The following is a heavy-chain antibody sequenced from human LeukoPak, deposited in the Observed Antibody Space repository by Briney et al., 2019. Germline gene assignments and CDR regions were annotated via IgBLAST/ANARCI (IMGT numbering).Heavy chain of an antibody. CDR2: IYSGGST. V-gene: IGHV3-66*01. J-gene: IGHJ5*02. CDR1: GFTVSSNY. Sequence: GGSLRLSCAASGFTVSSNYMSWVRQAPGKGLEWVSVIYSGGSTYYADSVKGRFTISRDNSKNTLYLQMNSLRAEDTAVYYCARVGPFTIFGVVPSLGWFDPWGQGTLVTVSS. CDR3: ARVGPFTIFGVVPSLGWFDP. D-gene: IGHD3-3*01.